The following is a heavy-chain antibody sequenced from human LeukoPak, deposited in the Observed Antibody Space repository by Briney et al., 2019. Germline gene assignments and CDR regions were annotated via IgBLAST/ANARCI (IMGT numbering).Heavy chain of an antibody. D-gene: IGHD2-21*02. CDR3: AKQCCSDCYGYYFDY. J-gene: IGHJ4*02. CDR1: GFTFSSYA. CDR2: ISGSGGST. V-gene: IGHV3-23*01. Sequence: QTGGSQRLSCAASGFTFSSYAMSWVRQAPGKGLEWVSAISGSGGSTYYADSVKGRFTISRDNSKNTLYLQMNSLRAEDTAVYYCAKQCCSDCYGYYFDYWGQGTLVTVSS.